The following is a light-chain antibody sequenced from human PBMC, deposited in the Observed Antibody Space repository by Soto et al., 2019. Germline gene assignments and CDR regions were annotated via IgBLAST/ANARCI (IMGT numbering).Light chain of an antibody. V-gene: IGLV1-44*01. Sequence: QSVLTQPPSASGTPGQRVTISCSGSSSSIGSNAVNWYQHIPGTAPKLLIHNNNQRPSGVPDRISGSKSGTSASLTISGLQSEDEGDYYCAAWDGSLSEVLFGGGTKLTVL. CDR3: AAWDGSLSEVL. CDR2: NNN. J-gene: IGLJ2*01. CDR1: SSSIGSNA.